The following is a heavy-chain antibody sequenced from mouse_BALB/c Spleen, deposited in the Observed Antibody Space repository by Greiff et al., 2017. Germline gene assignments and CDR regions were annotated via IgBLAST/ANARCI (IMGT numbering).Heavy chain of an antibody. V-gene: IGHV1-12*01. Sequence: LQQPGAELVKPGASVKMSCKASGYTFTSYNMHWVKQTPGQGLEWIGAIYPGNGDTSYNQKFKGKATLTADKSSSTAYMQLSSLTSEDSAVYYCARSGGYRYFDVWGAGTTVTVSS. D-gene: IGHD1-1*02. CDR2: IYPGNGDT. J-gene: IGHJ1*01. CDR1: GYTFTSYN. CDR3: ARSGGYRYFDV.